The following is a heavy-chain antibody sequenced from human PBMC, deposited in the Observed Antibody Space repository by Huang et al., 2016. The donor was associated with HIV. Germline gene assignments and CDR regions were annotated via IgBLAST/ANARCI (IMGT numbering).Heavy chain of an antibody. J-gene: IGHJ4*02. D-gene: IGHD1-26*01. CDR2: IYWDDDK. CDR3: AHSKVGTSSFDY. CDR1: GFSLSTYGVG. V-gene: IGHV2-5*02. Sequence: QITLKESGPTLVKPTQTLTLTCTFSGFSLSTYGVGVGWIRQPPGKALEWLALIYWDDDKRYSPSLSRRLTISKDTSKTQVVLTMTNLDPVDTATYYCAHSKVGTSSFDYWGQGILVIVSS.